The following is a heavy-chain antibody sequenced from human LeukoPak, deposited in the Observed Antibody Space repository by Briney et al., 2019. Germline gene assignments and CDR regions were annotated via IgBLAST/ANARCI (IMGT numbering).Heavy chain of an antibody. V-gene: IGHV1-24*01. CDR3: ATGWRGRFDY. J-gene: IGHJ4*02. Sequence: ASVKVSCKVSGYTLTELSMHWVRQAPGKGLEWMGGFDPEDGETIYAQKFLGRVTMSEDTSTDTAYMELSSLRSEDTAVYYCATGWRGRFDYWGQGTLVTVSS. CDR2: FDPEDGET. CDR1: GYTLTELS. D-gene: IGHD3-3*01.